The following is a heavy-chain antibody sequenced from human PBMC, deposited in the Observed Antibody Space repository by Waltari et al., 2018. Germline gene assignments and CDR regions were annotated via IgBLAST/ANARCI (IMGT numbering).Heavy chain of an antibody. CDR3: AKYGGNSGGTHDY. D-gene: IGHD2-21*02. Sequence: EVQLLESGGGLVQPGGSLRLSCAASGFTFSSYAMSWVRQAPGKGLEWVSVIYSGGSTYYAESVKGRFTISRDNSKNTLYLQMNSLRAEDTAVYYCAKYGGNSGGTHDYWGQGTLVTVSS. CDR1: GFTFSSYA. CDR2: IYSGGST. J-gene: IGHJ4*02. V-gene: IGHV3-23*03.